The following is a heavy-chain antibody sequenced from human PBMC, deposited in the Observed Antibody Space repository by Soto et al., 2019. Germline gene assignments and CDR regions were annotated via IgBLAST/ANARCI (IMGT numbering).Heavy chain of an antibody. D-gene: IGHD1-26*01. CDR3: AKGAYSGSYWDY. J-gene: IGHJ4*02. CDR1: GFTFSSYG. Sequence: QVQLVESGGGVVQPGRSLRLSCAASGFTFSSYGMHWVRQAPGKGLEWVAVISYDGSNKYYADSVKGRFTISRDNSKNTLYLQMNSRRAEDTAVYYCAKGAYSGSYWDYWGQGTLVTVSS. CDR2: ISYDGSNK. V-gene: IGHV3-30*18.